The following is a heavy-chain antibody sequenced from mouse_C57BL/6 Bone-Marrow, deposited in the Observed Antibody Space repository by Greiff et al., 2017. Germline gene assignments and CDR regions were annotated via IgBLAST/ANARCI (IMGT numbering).Heavy chain of an antibody. D-gene: IGHD4-1*01. CDR2: IDPENGDT. CDR1: GFNIKDDY. CDR3: TSNWYYFDY. J-gene: IGHJ2*01. Sequence: VHVKQSGAELVRPGASVKLSCTASGFNIKDDYMHWVKQRPEQGLEWIGWIDPENGDTEYASKFQGKAPITADTSSNTAYLQLSSLTSEDTAVYYCTSNWYYFDYWGQGTTLTVSS. V-gene: IGHV14-4*01.